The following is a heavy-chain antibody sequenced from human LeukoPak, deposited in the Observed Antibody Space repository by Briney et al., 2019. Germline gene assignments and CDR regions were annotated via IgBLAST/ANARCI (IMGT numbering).Heavy chain of an antibody. CDR3: ARDLDSGSFPPPGPDDAFDI. Sequence: ASVKVSCKASGYTFTGYYMHWVRQAPGQGLEWMGWINPNSGGTNYAQKFQGRVTMTRDTSISTAYMELSRLRSDDTAAYYCARDLDSGSFPPPGPDDAFDIWGQGTMVTVSS. V-gene: IGHV1-2*02. D-gene: IGHD3-10*01. CDR1: GYTFTGYY. CDR2: INPNSGGT. J-gene: IGHJ3*02.